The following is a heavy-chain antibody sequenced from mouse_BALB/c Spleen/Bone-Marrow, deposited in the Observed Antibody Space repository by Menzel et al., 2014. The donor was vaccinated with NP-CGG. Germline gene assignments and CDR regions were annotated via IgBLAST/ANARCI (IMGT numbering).Heavy chain of an antibody. D-gene: IGHD4-1*01. Sequence: EVQRVESGGGLVQPGGSRKLSCAASGFTFSSFGMHWVRQASEKGLEWVAYISSGSTAICYADTVKGRFTISRDNPKNTLFLQMTSLRSEDTAMYYCARGGNWDDFDVWGAGTTVTVSS. CDR2: ISSGSTAI. CDR3: ARGGNWDDFDV. V-gene: IGHV5-17*02. J-gene: IGHJ1*01. CDR1: GFTFSSFG.